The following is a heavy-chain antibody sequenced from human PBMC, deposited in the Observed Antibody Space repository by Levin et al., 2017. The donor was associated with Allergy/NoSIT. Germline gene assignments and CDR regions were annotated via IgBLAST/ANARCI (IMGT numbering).Heavy chain of an antibody. V-gene: IGHV4-34*01. CDR2: INHSGST. CDR1: GGSFSGYY. D-gene: IGHD5-18*01. Sequence: PSETLSLTCAVYGGSFSGYYWSWIRQPPGKGLEWIGEINHSGSTNYNPSLKSRVTISVDTSKNQFSLKLSSVTAADTAVYYCARGVRGYSYFYYYYGMDVWGQGTTVTVS. J-gene: IGHJ6*02. CDR3: ARGVRGYSYFYYYYGMDV.